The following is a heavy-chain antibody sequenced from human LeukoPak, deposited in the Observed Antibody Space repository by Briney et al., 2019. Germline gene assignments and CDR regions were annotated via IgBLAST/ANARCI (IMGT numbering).Heavy chain of an antibody. J-gene: IGHJ4*02. D-gene: IGHD3-22*01. CDR1: GFTFSSYG. CDR3: ARDRGAYYYDSSGYPYDY. CDR2: IWYDGSNK. V-gene: IGHV3-33*01. Sequence: PGGSLRLSCAASGFTFSSYGMHWVRQAPGKGLEWVAVIWYDGSNKYYADSVKGRFTISRDNSKNTLYLQMNSLRAEDTAVYYCARDRGAYYYDSSGYPYDYWGQGTLVTVSS.